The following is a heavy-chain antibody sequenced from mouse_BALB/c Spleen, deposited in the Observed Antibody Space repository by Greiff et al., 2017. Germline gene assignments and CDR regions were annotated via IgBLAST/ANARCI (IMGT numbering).Heavy chain of an antibody. V-gene: IGHV1-9*01. Sequence: QVQLQQSGAELMKPGASVKISCKATGYTFSSYWIEWVKQRPGHGLEWIGEILPGSGSTNYNEKFKGKATFTADTSSNTAYMQLSSLTSEDSAVYYCARGGYGMITTSFDYWGQGTTLTVSS. D-gene: IGHD2-4*01. CDR2: ILPGSGST. CDR3: ARGGYGMITTSFDY. J-gene: IGHJ2*01. CDR1: GYTFSSYW.